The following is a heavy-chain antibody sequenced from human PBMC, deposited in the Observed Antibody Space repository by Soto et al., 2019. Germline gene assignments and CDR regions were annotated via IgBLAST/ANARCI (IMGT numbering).Heavy chain of an antibody. CDR1: GGTFSSYA. CDR3: ARSNYGSGVPVAPYYGMDV. CDR2: IIPIFGTA. V-gene: IGHV1-69*13. Sequence: SVKVSCKASGGTFSSYAISWVRQAPGQGLEWMGGIIPIFGTANYAQKFQGRVTITADESTSTAYMELSSLRSEDTAVYYCARSNYGSGVPVAPYYGMDVWGQGTTVTVSS. J-gene: IGHJ6*02. D-gene: IGHD3-10*01.